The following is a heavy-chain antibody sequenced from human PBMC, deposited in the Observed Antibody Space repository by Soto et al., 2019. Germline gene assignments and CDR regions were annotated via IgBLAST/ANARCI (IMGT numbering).Heavy chain of an antibody. J-gene: IGHJ5*02. D-gene: IGHD3-10*01. CDR3: ARGDLWFGEPHRPDNGFDP. V-gene: IGHV1-69*06. CDR2: IIPIFGTA. CDR1: GGTFSSYA. Sequence: QVQLVQSGAEVKKPGSSVKVSCKASGGTFSSYAISWVRQAPGQGLEWMGGIIPIFGTANYAQKFQGRVTITADKSTSTAYMELSSLRSEDTAVYYCARGDLWFGEPHRPDNGFDPWGQGTLVTVSS.